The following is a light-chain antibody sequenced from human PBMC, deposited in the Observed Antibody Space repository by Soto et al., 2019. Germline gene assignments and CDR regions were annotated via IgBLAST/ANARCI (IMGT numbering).Light chain of an antibody. CDR1: SGDVGGYSY. Sequence: QSALTQPPSASGSPGQSVTISCTGTSGDVGGYSYVSWYQQHPGKAPKLVIYEVSERPSGVPDRFSGSKSGNTASLTVSGLQAEDEAIYYCSSYAGSPVVFGGGTKVTVL. CDR2: EVS. J-gene: IGLJ2*01. CDR3: SSYAGSPVV. V-gene: IGLV2-8*01.